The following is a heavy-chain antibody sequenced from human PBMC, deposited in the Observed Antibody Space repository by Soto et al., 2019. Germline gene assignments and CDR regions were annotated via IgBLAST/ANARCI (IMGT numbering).Heavy chain of an antibody. Sequence: PGGSLRLSCAVSGFSFSSYAMSWVRQAPGKGLEWVSAISGSGGSTYYADSVKGRFTISRDNSKNTLYLQMNSLRAEDTAVYYCAKFLQQLPPGVGDFRGQGTLGTRSS. J-gene: IGHJ4*02. D-gene: IGHD6-13*01. CDR1: GFSFSSYA. CDR2: ISGSGGST. V-gene: IGHV3-23*01. CDR3: AKFLQQLPPGVGDF.